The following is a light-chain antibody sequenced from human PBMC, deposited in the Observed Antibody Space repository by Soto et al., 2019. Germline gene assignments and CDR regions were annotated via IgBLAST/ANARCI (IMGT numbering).Light chain of an antibody. CDR1: SGDVGGYNY. CDR2: DVT. CDR3: CSYTSGRPLVV. J-gene: IGLJ2*01. V-gene: IGLV2-14*03. Sequence: QSALTQPASVSGSPGQSITISCSGTSGDVGGYNYVSWYQHHPGKAPKLIIYDVTYRPSGVSDRFSGSKSGNMASLAISGPQAEDEAAYYCCSYTSGRPLVVFGGGTKLTVL.